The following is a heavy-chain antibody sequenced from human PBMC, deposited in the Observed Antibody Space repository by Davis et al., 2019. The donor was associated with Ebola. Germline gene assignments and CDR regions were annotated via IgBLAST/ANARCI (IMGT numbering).Heavy chain of an antibody. CDR3: AAGTTINWFDP. J-gene: IGHJ5*02. V-gene: IGHV1-3*01. Sequence: AASVKVSCKASRYSFTDDGISWVRQAPGQGVEWMGWINAGNGNTKYSQKFQGRVTITRDTSASTGYMELSSLRSEDTAVYYCAAGTTINWFDPWGQGTLVIVSS. CDR1: RYSFTDDG. CDR2: INAGNGNT. D-gene: IGHD1-7*01.